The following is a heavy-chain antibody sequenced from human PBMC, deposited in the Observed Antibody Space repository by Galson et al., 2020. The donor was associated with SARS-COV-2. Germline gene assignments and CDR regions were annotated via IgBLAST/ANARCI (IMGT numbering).Heavy chain of an antibody. J-gene: IGHJ4*02. V-gene: IGHV4-59*08. CDR1: IGSMTGHY. D-gene: IGHD1-26*01. CDR2: ISYDGST. CDR3: AKLAEGRRSSEDY. Sequence: ETSETLSLTCAVSIGSMTGHYWSWIRQAPGKGLEWIGYISYDGSTTYNPSPKSRVTISIDTSKNQFSLRLTSVTAADTALYYCAKLAEGRRSSEDYWGQGTRVTVSS.